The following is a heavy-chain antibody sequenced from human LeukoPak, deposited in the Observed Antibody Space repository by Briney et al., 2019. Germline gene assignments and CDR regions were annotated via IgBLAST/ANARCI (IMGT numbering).Heavy chain of an antibody. CDR2: IYHSGST. Sequence: SETLSLTCTVSGYSISSGYYWGWIRQPPGKGLEWIGSIYHSGSTYYNPSLKSRVTISVDRSKNQFSLKLSSVTAADTAVYYCARDTDYGGNQLDYWGQGTLVTVSS. CDR3: ARDTDYGGNQLDY. V-gene: IGHV4-38-2*02. D-gene: IGHD4-23*01. J-gene: IGHJ4*02. CDR1: GYSISSGYY.